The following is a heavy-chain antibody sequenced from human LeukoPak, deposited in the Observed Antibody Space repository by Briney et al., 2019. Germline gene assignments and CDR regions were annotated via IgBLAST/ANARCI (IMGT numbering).Heavy chain of an antibody. CDR3: ARDLSAFGGYDLVIAVANYFDY. CDR2: INSDGSST. D-gene: IGHD6-19*01. V-gene: IGHV3-74*01. CDR1: GFTFSSYW. J-gene: IGHJ4*02. Sequence: GGSLRLSCAASGFTFSSYWMHWVRQAPGKGLVWVSRINSDGSSTSYADSVKGRFTISRDNAKNTLYLQMNSLRAEDTAVYYCARDLSAFGGYDLVIAVANYFDYWGQGTLVTVSS.